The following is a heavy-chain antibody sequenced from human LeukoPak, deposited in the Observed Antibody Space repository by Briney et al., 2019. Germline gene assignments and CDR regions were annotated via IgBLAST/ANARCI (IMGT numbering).Heavy chain of an antibody. D-gene: IGHD5-18*01. CDR1: GGTFSSYA. J-gene: IGHJ3*02. Sequence: SVKVSCKASGGTFSSYAVSWVRQAPGQGLEWMGRIIPILGIANYAQKFQGRVTITADKSTSTAYMELSSLRSEDTAVYYCARDTAMVNDAFDIWGQGTMVTVSS. CDR3: ARDTAMVNDAFDI. CDR2: IIPILGIA. V-gene: IGHV1-69*04.